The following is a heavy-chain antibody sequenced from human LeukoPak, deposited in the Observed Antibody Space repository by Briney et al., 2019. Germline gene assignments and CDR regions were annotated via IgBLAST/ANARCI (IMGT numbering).Heavy chain of an antibody. J-gene: IGHJ4*02. D-gene: IGHD3-22*01. V-gene: IGHV3-9*03. CDR3: AKARGYYYDSSGSLDY. CDR1: GFTFDDYA. Sequence: GGSLRLSCAASGFTFDDYAMHWVRQAPGKGLEWVSGINWNSGSIGYADSVKGRFTIPRDNAKNSLYLQMNTLRAEDMALYYCAKARGYYYDSSGSLDYWGQGTLVTVSS. CDR2: INWNSGSI.